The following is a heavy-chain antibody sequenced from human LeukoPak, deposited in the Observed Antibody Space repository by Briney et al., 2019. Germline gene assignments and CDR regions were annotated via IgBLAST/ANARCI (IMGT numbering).Heavy chain of an antibody. CDR1: GGSIRSSSYY. CDR2: IYYSGST. D-gene: IGHD6-19*01. J-gene: IGHJ4*02. Sequence: SETLSLTCTVSGGSIRSSSYYWGWIRQPPGKGLEWIGSIYYSGSTYYNASLKSRGTISVDTSKNQFSLKLNSVTAADTAVYFCARQVAAVAGTGYFDYWGQGTLVTVSS. CDR3: ARQVAAVAGTGYFDY. V-gene: IGHV4-39*01.